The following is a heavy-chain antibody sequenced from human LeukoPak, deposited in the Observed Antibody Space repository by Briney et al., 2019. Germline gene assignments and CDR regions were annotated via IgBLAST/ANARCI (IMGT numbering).Heavy chain of an antibody. D-gene: IGHD1-26*01. Sequence: SETLSLTCTVSGGPISSGSYYWSWIQQPAGKGLEWIGRIYTSGSTNYNPSLKSRVTISVDTSKNQFSLKLSSVTAADTAVYYCARDSPYSGSYYGRAFDIWGQGTMVTVSS. CDR3: ARDSPYSGSYYGRAFDI. V-gene: IGHV4-61*02. CDR2: IYTSGST. CDR1: GGPISSGSYY. J-gene: IGHJ3*02.